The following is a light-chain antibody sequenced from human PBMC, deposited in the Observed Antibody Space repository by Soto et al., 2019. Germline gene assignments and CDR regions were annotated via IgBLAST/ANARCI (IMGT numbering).Light chain of an antibody. CDR2: GAS. V-gene: IGKV3-20*01. CDR3: EQDGSSPIFT. CDR1: QSVSSSY. Sequence: EIVLTQSPGTLSLSPGERATLSCRASQSVSSSYLAWYQQKPGQAPRLLIYGASSMATGIPDRFSGSGSGTDFTLTSSRLELEDFAVYYCEQDGSSPIFTFGPGTKVDIK. J-gene: IGKJ3*01.